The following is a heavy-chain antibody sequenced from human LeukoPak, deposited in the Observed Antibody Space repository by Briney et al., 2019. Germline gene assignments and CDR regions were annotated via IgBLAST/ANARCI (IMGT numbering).Heavy chain of an antibody. J-gene: IGHJ4*02. D-gene: IGHD6-19*01. CDR1: GFTFSSCE. CDR2: IRYDGSNK. CDR3: ARHRDASGYSSGWAPFDY. Sequence: GGSLRLSCAASGFTFSSCEMNWVRQAPGKGLEWVAFIRYDGSNKYYADSVKGRFTISRDNSKNTLYLQMNSLRAEDTAVYYCARHRDASGYSSGWAPFDYWGQGTLVTVSS. V-gene: IGHV3-30*02.